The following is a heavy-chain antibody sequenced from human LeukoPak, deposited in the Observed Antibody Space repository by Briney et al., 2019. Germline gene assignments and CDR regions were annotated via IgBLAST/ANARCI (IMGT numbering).Heavy chain of an antibody. D-gene: IGHD3-22*01. Sequence: PGGSLRLSCIASGFTFSNAWMSWVRQAPGKGLEWVGRIKSKTDGETTDYAAPVNGRFAISRGDSKSTLYLQMSGLDTEDTAVYYCSRGHFSSGWLFDIWGQGTMVTVSS. CDR2: IKSKTDGETT. J-gene: IGHJ3*02. V-gene: IGHV3-15*01. CDR3: SRGHFSSGWLFDI. CDR1: GFTFSNAW.